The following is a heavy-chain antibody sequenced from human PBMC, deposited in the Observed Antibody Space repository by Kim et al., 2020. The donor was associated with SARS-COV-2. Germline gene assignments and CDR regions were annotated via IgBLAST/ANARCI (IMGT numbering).Heavy chain of an antibody. CDR3: ARAKQWLGNDYYYYGMDV. Sequence: SVTVSCKASGGTFSSYAISWVRQAPGQGLEWMGGIIPIFGTANYAQKFQGRVTITADESTSTAYMELSSLRSEDTAVYYCARAKQWLGNDYYYYGMDVWGQGTTVTVSS. D-gene: IGHD6-19*01. J-gene: IGHJ6*02. CDR1: GGTFSSYA. CDR2: IIPIFGTA. V-gene: IGHV1-69*13.